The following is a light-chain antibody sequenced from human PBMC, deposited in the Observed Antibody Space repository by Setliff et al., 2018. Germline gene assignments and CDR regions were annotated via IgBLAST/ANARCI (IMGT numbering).Light chain of an antibody. CDR2: EVT. V-gene: IGLV2-23*02. CDR3: ASYIGSSTYV. J-gene: IGLJ1*01. CDR1: SSDVGAYNL. Sequence: QSVLTQPASVSGSPGQSITISCAGTSSDVGAYNLVSWYQQHPGKGPKVLIYEVTKRPSGVSTRFSGSKSGDTASLTISGLQAEDEADYHCASYIGSSTYVFGSGTKVHRP.